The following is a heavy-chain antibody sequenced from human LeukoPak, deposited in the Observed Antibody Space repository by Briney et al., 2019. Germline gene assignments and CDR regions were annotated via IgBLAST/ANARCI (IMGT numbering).Heavy chain of an antibody. D-gene: IGHD3-22*01. J-gene: IGHJ4*02. CDR2: IRYDGSNK. V-gene: IGHV3-30*02. CDR1: GFTFSSYG. CDR3: ARAPEYYYDSSGYFNFDY. Sequence: GGSLRLSCAASGFTFSSYGMHWVRQAPGKGLEWVAFIRYDGSNKYYADSVKGRFTISRDNSKNTLYLQMNSLRAEDTAVYYCARAPEYYYDSSGYFNFDYWGQGTLVTVSS.